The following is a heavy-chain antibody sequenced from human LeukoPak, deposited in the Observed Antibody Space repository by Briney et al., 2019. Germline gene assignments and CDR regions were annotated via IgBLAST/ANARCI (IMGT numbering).Heavy chain of an antibody. Sequence: ASVKVSCKASGYTFTSYGISWVRQAPGQGLEWMGWISAYNGNTNYAQKLQGRVTMTTDTSTSTAYMELRSLRSDDTAVYYCARESVDPANYGGNGVDFDYWGQGTLVTVSS. J-gene: IGHJ4*02. CDR2: ISAYNGNT. V-gene: IGHV1-18*01. D-gene: IGHD4-23*01. CDR3: ARESVDPANYGGNGVDFDY. CDR1: GYTFTSYG.